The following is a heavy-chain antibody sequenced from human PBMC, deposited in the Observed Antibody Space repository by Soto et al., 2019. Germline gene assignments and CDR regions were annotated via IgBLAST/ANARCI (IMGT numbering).Heavy chain of an antibody. CDR1: GGYISSGGYY. Sequence: QVQLQESGPGLVKPSQTLSLTCTVSGGYISSGGYYWSWISQHPGKGLEWIGYIYYSGSTYYNPSLKSRVTISVETSKNQFSLKLSSVTAADTAVYYCARSVVVPAAIPGQNWFDPWGQGTLVTVSS. J-gene: IGHJ5*02. V-gene: IGHV4-31*03. CDR2: IYYSGST. D-gene: IGHD2-2*01. CDR3: ARSVVVPAAIPGQNWFDP.